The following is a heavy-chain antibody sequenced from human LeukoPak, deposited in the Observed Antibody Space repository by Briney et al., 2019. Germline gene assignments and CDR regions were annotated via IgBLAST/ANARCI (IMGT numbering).Heavy chain of an antibody. J-gene: IGHJ3*02. CDR3: ARDEAATSDNAFDI. CDR1: GYTFTGYY. D-gene: IGHD1-26*01. CDR2: INPNSGGT. Sequence: ASVKVSCKASGYTFTGYYMHWVRQAPGQGLEWMGWINPNSGGTNYAQKFQGRVTMTRDTSISTAYMELSRLTSDDTAVYYCARDEAATSDNAFDIWGQGTMVTVSS. V-gene: IGHV1-2*02.